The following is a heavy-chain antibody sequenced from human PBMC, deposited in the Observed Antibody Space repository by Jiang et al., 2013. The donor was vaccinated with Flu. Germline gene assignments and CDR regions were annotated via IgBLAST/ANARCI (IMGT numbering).Heavy chain of an antibody. J-gene: IGHJ4*02. Sequence: VQLLESGGGVVQPGRSLRLSCAASGFTFSSYGMHWVRQAPGKGLEWVAVISYDGSNKYYADSVKGRFTISRDNSKNTLYLQMNSLRAEDTAVYYCAKAVYGVVTATTDYWGQGTLVTVS. CDR1: GFTFSSYG. V-gene: IGHV3-30*18. D-gene: IGHD2-21*02. CDR3: AKAVYGVVTATTDY. CDR2: ISYDGSNK.